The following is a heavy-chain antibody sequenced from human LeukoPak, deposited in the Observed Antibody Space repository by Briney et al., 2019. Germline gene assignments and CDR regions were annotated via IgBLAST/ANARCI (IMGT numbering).Heavy chain of an antibody. CDR2: INPNSGGT. D-gene: IGHD3-16*01. J-gene: IGHJ4*02. CDR3: ARVSDLGDFDY. Sequence: GASVKVSCKASGYTFTCYYMHWVRQAPGQGLEWMGWINPNSGGTNYAQKFQGWVTMTRDTSISTAYMELSRLRSDDTAVYYCARVSDLGDFDYWGQGTLVTVSS. V-gene: IGHV1-2*04. CDR1: GYTFTCYY.